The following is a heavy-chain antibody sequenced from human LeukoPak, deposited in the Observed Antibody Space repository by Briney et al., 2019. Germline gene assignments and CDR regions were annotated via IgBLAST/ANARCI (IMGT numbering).Heavy chain of an antibody. CDR2: INPNSGDT. J-gene: IGHJ4*02. D-gene: IGHD2-15*01. Sequence: ASVKVSCKASGYTFTGYYMHWVRQAPGQGLEYMGWINPNSGDTNHAQNFQGRVTLTRDTSISTAYMELSSLRSDDSALYYCAGEYCSGGTCRQGFDYWGQGTLVTVAS. CDR1: GYTFTGYY. V-gene: IGHV1-2*02. CDR3: AGEYCSGGTCRQGFDY.